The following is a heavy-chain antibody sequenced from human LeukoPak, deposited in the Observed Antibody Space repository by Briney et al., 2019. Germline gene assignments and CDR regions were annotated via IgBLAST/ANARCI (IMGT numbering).Heavy chain of an antibody. Sequence: SETLSLTCAVYGGSFSGYYWSWIRQPPGKGLEWIGEINHSGSTNYNPSLESRVSISGDSPTKQYSLRLTSVTATDTAVYFCARKTRYCSTGRCNWDAWGQGILVTASS. V-gene: IGHV4-34*01. CDR3: ARKTRYCSTGRCNWDA. D-gene: IGHD2-15*01. CDR1: GGSFSGYY. J-gene: IGHJ5*02. CDR2: INHSGST.